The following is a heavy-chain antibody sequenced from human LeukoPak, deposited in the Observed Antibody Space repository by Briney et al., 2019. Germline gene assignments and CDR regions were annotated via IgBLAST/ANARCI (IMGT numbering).Heavy chain of an antibody. CDR2: TYYRSKWNN. CDR1: GDSVSSNSAA. V-gene: IGHV6-1*01. Sequence: SQTLSLTCVISGDSVSSNSAAWNWIRQSPSRGLEWLGRTYYRSKWNNDYSPSVKSRLTINPDTSTNRFSLQLNSVTPEDTAIYYCARAPYSSSNLDYWGQGTLVTVSS. CDR3: ARAPYSSSNLDY. D-gene: IGHD6-6*01. J-gene: IGHJ4*02.